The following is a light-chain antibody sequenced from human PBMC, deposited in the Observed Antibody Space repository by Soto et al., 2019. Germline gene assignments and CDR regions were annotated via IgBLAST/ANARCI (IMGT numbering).Light chain of an antibody. J-gene: IGLJ2*01. V-gene: IGLV2-8*01. Sequence: QSVLTQPPSASGSPGQSVTISCTGTSSDVGGYHYVSWYQQHPGKAPKLMIYEVSKRPSGVPDRFSGSKSGNTASLTVARLQAEDEVDYSCSSYAGSNNYMVFLARTKLTVL. CDR2: EVS. CDR3: SSYAGSNNYMV. CDR1: SSDVGGYHY.